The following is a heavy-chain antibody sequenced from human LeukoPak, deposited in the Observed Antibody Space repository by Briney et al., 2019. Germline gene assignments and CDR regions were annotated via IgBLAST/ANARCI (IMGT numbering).Heavy chain of an antibody. D-gene: IGHD3-10*01. CDR3: ARHVRYYYGSGSYPMTYYFDY. V-gene: IGHV4-4*07. CDR2: IYTSGST. CDR1: GGSITSYY. J-gene: IGHJ4*02. Sequence: SETLSLTCTVSGGSITSYYWSWIRQPAGKGLEWIGRIYTSGSTNYDPSLKSRVTMSVDTSKNQFSLKLSSVTAADTAVYYCARHVRYYYGSGSYPMTYYFDYWGQGTLVTVSS.